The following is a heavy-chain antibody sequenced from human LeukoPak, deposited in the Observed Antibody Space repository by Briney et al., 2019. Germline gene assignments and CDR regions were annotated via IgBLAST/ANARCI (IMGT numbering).Heavy chain of an antibody. CDR3: AREFYYDSSGYYLDY. V-gene: IGHV3-21*01. CDR2: ISSSSSYK. CDR1: GFTFSSYS. J-gene: IGHJ4*02. D-gene: IGHD3-22*01. Sequence: GGSLRLSCAASGFTFSSYSMNWVRQAPGKGLEWVSSISSSSSYKYYADSVKGRFTISRDNAKNSLYLQMNSLRAEDTAVYYCAREFYYDSSGYYLDYWGQGTLVTVSS.